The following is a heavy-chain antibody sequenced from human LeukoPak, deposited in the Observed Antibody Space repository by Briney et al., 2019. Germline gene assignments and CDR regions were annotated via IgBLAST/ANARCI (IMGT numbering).Heavy chain of an antibody. D-gene: IGHD2-2*01. J-gene: IGHJ4*02. CDR1: GFTFSSYW. CDR2: IKKDGSEK. CDR3: ARDCSSTSCYAALDY. Sequence: GGSLRLSCAASGFTFSSYWMSWVRQAPGKGLEWVANIKKDGSEKYYVDSVKGRFTISRDNSKNTLYLQMNSLRAEDTAVYYCARDCSSTSCYAALDYWGQGTLVTVSS. V-gene: IGHV3-7*03.